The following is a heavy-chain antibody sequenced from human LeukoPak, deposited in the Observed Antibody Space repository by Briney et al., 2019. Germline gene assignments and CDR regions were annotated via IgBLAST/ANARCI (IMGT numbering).Heavy chain of an antibody. V-gene: IGHV4-34*01. Sequence: SETLSLTCAVYGGSFSGYYWSWIRQPPGKGLEWIGEINYSGSTNYNPSLKSRVTISVDTSKNQFSLKLSSVTAADTAVYYCARGPYDYGDQYYYYYYGMDVWGQGTTVTVSS. J-gene: IGHJ6*02. CDR2: INYSGST. CDR3: ARGPYDYGDQYYYYYYGMDV. D-gene: IGHD4-17*01. CDR1: GGSFSGYY.